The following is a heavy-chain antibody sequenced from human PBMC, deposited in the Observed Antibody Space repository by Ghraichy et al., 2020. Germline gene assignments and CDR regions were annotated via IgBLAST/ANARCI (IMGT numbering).Heavy chain of an antibody. CDR2: ISSSGSTI. CDR3: ATYYGSGSYSLNSDAFDI. J-gene: IGHJ3*02. D-gene: IGHD3-10*01. Sequence: GSLRLSCAASGFTFSDYYMSWIRQAPGKGLEWVSYISSSGSTIYYADSVKGRFTISRDNAKNSLYLQMNSLRAEDTAVYYCATYYGSGSYSLNSDAFDIWGQGTMVTVSS. V-gene: IGHV3-11*01. CDR1: GFTFSDYY.